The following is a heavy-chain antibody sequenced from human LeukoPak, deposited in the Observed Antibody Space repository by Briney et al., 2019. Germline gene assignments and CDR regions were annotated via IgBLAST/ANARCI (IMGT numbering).Heavy chain of an antibody. CDR1: GGSISSSSYY. CDR2: IYYSGST. D-gene: IGHD3-22*01. J-gene: IGHJ4*02. V-gene: IGHV4-39*01. Sequence: SETLSHTRTVSGGSISSSSYYWGWIRQPPGKGLEWIGSIYYSGSTYYHPSLKSRVTISVDTSKNQFSLNLSSVTAANTAVYYCARLYYDSSGYYQICYFDYWGQGTLVTVSS. CDR3: ARLYYDSSGYYQICYFDY.